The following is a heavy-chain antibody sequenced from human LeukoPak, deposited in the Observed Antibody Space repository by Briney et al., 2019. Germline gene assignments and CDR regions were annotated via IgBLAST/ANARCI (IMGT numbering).Heavy chain of an antibody. CDR1: GGSISSYY. V-gene: IGHV4-59*01. Sequence: SETLSLTCTVSGGSISSYYWSWIRQPPGKGLEWIGYIYYSWSTNYNPSLKSRVTISVDTSKNQFSLKLSSVTAADTAVNYCASLTTAEAFDIWGQGTMVTVSS. CDR3: ASLTTAEAFDI. J-gene: IGHJ3*02. CDR2: IYYSWST. D-gene: IGHD3-22*01.